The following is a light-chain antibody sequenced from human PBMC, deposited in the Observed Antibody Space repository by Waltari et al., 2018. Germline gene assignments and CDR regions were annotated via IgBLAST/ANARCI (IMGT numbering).Light chain of an antibody. CDR1: QSVRNY. J-gene: IGKJ2*01. CDR2: DVS. CDR3: QQRNNWPRT. Sequence: EIVLTQSPATLSLSLGERATLSRRTSQSVRNYLAWDQQKPGQAPRLLIYDVSRRATGTPARFSGSGSGTDFTLTISTLEPEDFAIYYCQQRNNWPRTFGQGTKLDMK. V-gene: IGKV3-11*01.